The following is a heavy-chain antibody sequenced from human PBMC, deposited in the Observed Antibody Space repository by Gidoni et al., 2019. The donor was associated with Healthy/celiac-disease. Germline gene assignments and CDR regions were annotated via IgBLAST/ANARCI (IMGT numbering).Heavy chain of an antibody. V-gene: IGHV4-59*01. J-gene: IGHJ6*03. CDR1: GGSISSYD. CDR2: IYYSGST. D-gene: IGHD4-4*01. CDR3: ARDQTVTHPNYYYYYMDV. Sequence: GPGLVKPSETLSLTCTVSGGSISSYDWSWIRQPPGKGLEWIGYIYYSGSTNYNPSLKSRVTISVDTSKNQFSLKLSSVTAADTAVYSCARDQTVTHPNYYYYYMDVWGKGTTVTASS.